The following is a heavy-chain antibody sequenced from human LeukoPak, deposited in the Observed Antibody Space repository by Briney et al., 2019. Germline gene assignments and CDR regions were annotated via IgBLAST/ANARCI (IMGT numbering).Heavy chain of an antibody. J-gene: IGHJ4*02. CDR1: GGSISSYY. Sequence: SETLSLTCTVSGGSISSYYWSWIRQPPGKGLEWIGYIYYSGSTNYNPSLKSRVTISVGTSKNQFSLKLSSVTAADTAVYYCARNGPVRGYSYGLFDYWGQGTLVTVSS. CDR2: IYYSGST. D-gene: IGHD5-18*01. V-gene: IGHV4-59*01. CDR3: ARNGPVRGYSYGLFDY.